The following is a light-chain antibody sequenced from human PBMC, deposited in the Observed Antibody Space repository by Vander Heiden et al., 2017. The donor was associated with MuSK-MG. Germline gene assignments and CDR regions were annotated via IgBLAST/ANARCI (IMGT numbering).Light chain of an antibody. CDR2: EGN. CDR1: SSNVGLYNL. V-gene: IGLV2-23*01. Sequence: QSALTQPASVSGSPGQSITISCTGTSSNVGLYNLVSWYQQHPAKAPKLIIYEGNKRPSGVSNRFSGSKSGNTASLTISGLQAEDEADYYCCSYAGSSTLVFGGGTKLTVL. CDR3: CSYAGSSTLV. J-gene: IGLJ2*01.